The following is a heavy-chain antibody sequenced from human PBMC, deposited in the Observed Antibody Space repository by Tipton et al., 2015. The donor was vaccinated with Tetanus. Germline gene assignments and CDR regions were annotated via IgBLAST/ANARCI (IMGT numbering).Heavy chain of an antibody. Sequence: QLVQSGGGLIQPGGSLRLSCAASGFIISDKCISWVRQAPGKGLEWVSYISSSSSTTYYADSVKGRFTISRDNAKNSLYLQMNSLRDEDTAAYYCARSITMIVVEREFDYWGQGTLVTASS. V-gene: IGHV3-48*02. D-gene: IGHD3-22*01. CDR1: GFIISDKC. CDR3: ARSITMIVVEREFDY. CDR2: ISSSSSTT. J-gene: IGHJ4*02.